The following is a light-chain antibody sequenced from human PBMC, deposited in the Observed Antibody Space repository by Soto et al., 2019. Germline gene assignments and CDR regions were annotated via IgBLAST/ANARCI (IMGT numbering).Light chain of an antibody. CDR1: TGAVTCGHY. CDR2: DTS. J-gene: IGLJ2*01. Sequence: QAVVTQEPSLTVSPGGTVTLTCGSSTGAVTCGHYPYWFQQKPGQAPRTLIYDTSNKHSWTPARFSGSLLGGKAALTLSGAQPEDEAEYYCLLSYSGALVVFGGGTKLTVL. V-gene: IGLV7-46*01. CDR3: LLSYSGALVV.